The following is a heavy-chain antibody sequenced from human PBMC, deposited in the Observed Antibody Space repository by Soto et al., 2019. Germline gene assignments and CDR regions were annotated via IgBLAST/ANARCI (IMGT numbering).Heavy chain of an antibody. Sequence: QITLKESGPTLVKPTQTLTLTCTFSGFSLTTRGVGVGWIRQPPGKALECLALIYWDDDKRYSPSLQSRLSITKDTSKNQVGLTMTNVDPVDTATYYCAQIPNYYQYDWFDPWGQGTLVSVSS. J-gene: IGHJ5*02. CDR3: AQIPNYYQYDWFDP. D-gene: IGHD3-16*01. V-gene: IGHV2-5*02. CDR2: IYWDDDK. CDR1: GFSLTTRGVG.